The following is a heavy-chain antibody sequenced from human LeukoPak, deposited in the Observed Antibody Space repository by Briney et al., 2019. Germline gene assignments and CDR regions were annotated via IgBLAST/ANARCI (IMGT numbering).Heavy chain of an antibody. CDR3: VRDSSGSPFDY. CDR1: GFTFSSYA. CDR2: ISYDGSNK. J-gene: IGHJ4*02. D-gene: IGHD3-22*01. V-gene: IGHV3-30-3*01. Sequence: PGGSLRLSCAASGFTFSSYAMHWVRQAPGKGLEWVAFISYDGSNKYYADSVKGRFTISRDNSKNTLYLRMNSLRAEDTSVYYCVRDSSGSPFDYWGQGTLVTVSS.